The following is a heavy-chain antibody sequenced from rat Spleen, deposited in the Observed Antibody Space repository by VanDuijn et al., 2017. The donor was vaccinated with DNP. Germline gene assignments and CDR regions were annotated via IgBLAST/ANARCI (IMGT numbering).Heavy chain of an antibody. J-gene: IGHJ2*01. CDR1: GYSITSSYR. CDR2: INSAGST. CDR3: ARFPLYYGFPY. D-gene: IGHD4-1*01. V-gene: IGHV3-3*01. Sequence: EVQLQESGPGLVKPSQSLSLTCSVTGYSITSSYRWNWIRKFPGNKLEWMGYINSAGSTNYNPSLKSRISITRDTSKNQFFLQVNSVTTEDTATYYCARFPLYYGFPYWGQGVMVTVSS.